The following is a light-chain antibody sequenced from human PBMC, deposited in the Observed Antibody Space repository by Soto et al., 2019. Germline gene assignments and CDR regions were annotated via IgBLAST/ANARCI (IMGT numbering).Light chain of an antibody. J-gene: IGKJ1*01. CDR3: QQYGSSPQ. CDR1: QSVSRSY. V-gene: IGKV3-20*01. Sequence: EIVLTQSPGTLSLSPGERATLSCRASQSVSRSYLAWYQQKPGQAPRLLIYGGSSRATGIPDRFSGSGSGTDFTLTISRLEPEAFAVYYCQQYGSSPQFGRGTKVEIK. CDR2: GGS.